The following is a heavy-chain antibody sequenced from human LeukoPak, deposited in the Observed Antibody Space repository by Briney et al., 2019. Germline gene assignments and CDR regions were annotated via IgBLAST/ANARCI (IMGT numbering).Heavy chain of an antibody. Sequence: GGSLRLSCAASGFSFSSYAMSWVRQAPGKGLEWVSAISGSGGSTYYADSVKGRFTISRDNSKNTLYLQMNSLRAEDTAVYYCAKAPTRSEGFDYWGQGTLVTVSS. CDR2: ISGSGGST. V-gene: IGHV3-23*01. CDR1: GFSFSSYA. J-gene: IGHJ4*02. CDR3: AKAPTRSEGFDY.